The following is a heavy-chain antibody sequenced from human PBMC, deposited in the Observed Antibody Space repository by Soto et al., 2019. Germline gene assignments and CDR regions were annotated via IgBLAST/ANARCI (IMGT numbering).Heavy chain of an antibody. V-gene: IGHV3-30*18. CDR2: ISYDGSNK. CDR3: VKCSHMIVAEGAFDI. D-gene: IGHD3-22*01. CDR1: GFTFSSYG. Sequence: PGGSLRLSCAASGFTFSSYGMHWVRQAPGKGLEWVAVISYDGSNKYYADSVKGRFTISRDNSKNTLYLQMNSLRAEDTAVYYCVKCSHMIVAEGAFDIWGQGTMVTVSS. J-gene: IGHJ3*02.